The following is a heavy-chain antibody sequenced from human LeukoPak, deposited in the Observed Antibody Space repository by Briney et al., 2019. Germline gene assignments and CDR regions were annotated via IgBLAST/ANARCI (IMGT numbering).Heavy chain of an antibody. CDR1: GYIFTNFG. Sequence: ASVKVSCKASGYIFTNFGISWVRQARGQGLEWMGWISGYNGNTKYVQKFQGRVTMTTDTSTSTAYMELRSLRSDDTAVYYCARLTDSTYYFDYWGQGTLVTVPS. CDR3: ARLTDSTYYFDY. CDR2: ISGYNGNT. V-gene: IGHV1-18*01. J-gene: IGHJ4*02. D-gene: IGHD2-15*01.